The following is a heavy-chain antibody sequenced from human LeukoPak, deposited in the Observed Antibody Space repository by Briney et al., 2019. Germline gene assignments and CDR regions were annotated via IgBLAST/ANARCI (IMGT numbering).Heavy chain of an antibody. CDR3: AGGYYYDSSGYYHSPFGY. Sequence: SETLSLTCTVSGGSISSYYWSWIRQPPGKGLEWIGYIYYSGSTNYNPSLKSRVTISVDTSKNQFSLKLSSVTAADTAVYYCAGGYYYDSSGYYHSPFGYWGQGTLVTVSS. D-gene: IGHD3-22*01. V-gene: IGHV4-59*01. J-gene: IGHJ4*02. CDR1: GGSISSYY. CDR2: IYYSGST.